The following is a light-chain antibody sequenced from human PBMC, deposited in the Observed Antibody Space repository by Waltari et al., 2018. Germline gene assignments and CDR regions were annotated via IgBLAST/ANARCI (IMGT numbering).Light chain of an antibody. Sequence: DIQMTQSPSSLSASVGDKVTITCRASQGISSWLAGYQQKPGKAPKLLIYAASSLQSGVPSRFSGSGSGTDYTLTISSLQPEEFATYYCQQGYNTPPTCGQGTKVEIK. J-gene: IGKJ1*01. CDR2: AAS. CDR1: QGISSW. CDR3: QQGYNTPPT. V-gene: IGKV1-12*01.